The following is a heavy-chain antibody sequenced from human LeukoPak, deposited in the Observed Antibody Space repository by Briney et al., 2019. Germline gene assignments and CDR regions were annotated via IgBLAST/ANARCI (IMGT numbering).Heavy chain of an antibody. D-gene: IGHD6-19*01. Sequence: GGFLRLSCAASGFTVSSNYMTWVRQAPGKGLEWVSIIYSGGSTYYADSVNGRFTISRDNSKNTLYLQMNSLRVEDTAVYYCARVQQWLGPKDVWGQGTTVTVSS. CDR2: IYSGGST. CDR3: ARVQQWLGPKDV. V-gene: IGHV3-66*02. CDR1: GFTVSSNY. J-gene: IGHJ6*02.